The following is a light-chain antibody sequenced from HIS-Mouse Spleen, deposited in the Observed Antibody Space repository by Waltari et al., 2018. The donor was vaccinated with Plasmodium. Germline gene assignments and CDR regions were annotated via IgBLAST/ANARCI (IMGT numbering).Light chain of an antibody. J-gene: IGKJ4*01. V-gene: IGKV3-11*01. CDR3: QQRSNWPPLT. CDR1: QSVSSY. Sequence: EMVLTQSPATLSFSPGERPTLPCRASQSVSSYLAWYQQKPGQAPRLLIYDASNRATGIPARFSGSGSGTDFTLTISSLEPEDFAVYYCQQRSNWPPLTFGGGTKVEIK. CDR2: DAS.